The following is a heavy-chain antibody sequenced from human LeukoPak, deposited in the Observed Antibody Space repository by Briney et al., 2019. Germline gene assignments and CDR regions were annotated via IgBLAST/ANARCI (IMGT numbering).Heavy chain of an antibody. D-gene: IGHD3-10*01. CDR3: TTNYYGSGSYSHYYYGMDV. CDR1: GFTFSNAW. J-gene: IGHJ6*04. Sequence: GGSLRLSCAASGFTFSNAWMSWVRQAPGKGLEWVGRIKSKTDGGTTDYAAPGKGRFTISRDDSKNTLYLQMNSLKTEDTAVYYCTTNYYGSGSYSHYYYGMDVWGKGTTVTVSS. V-gene: IGHV3-15*01. CDR2: IKSKTDGGTT.